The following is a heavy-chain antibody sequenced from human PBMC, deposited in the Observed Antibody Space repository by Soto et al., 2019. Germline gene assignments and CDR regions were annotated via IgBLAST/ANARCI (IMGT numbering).Heavy chain of an antibody. Sequence: ASVKISFIASRDTFTPYAMHSVRQAPGQGLEWMGRISAYNGNTNYAQKPQGRVTMTTDTSTSTAYMELRSLRSDDTAVYYCARDRQLGVVAPFDYWGQGTLVIVFS. D-gene: IGHD2-15*01. CDR2: ISAYNGNT. V-gene: IGHV1-18*04. CDR3: ARDRQLGVVAPFDY. CDR1: RDTFTPYA. J-gene: IGHJ4*02.